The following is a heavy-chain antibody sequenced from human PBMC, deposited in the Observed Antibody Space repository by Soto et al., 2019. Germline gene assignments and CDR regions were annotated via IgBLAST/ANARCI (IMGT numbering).Heavy chain of an antibody. D-gene: IGHD2-2*01. V-gene: IGHV3-7*04. CDR1: GFTFSSYW. Sequence: EVQLVESGGGLVQPGGSLRLSCAASGFTFSSYWMSWVRQAPGKGLEWVANIKQDGSEKYYVDSVKGRFTISRDNAKNSLYLQMNSLRAEDTAVYYCARDRGCSSTSCYVARDYWGQGTLVTVSS. CDR3: ARDRGCSSTSCYVARDY. J-gene: IGHJ4*02. CDR2: IKQDGSEK.